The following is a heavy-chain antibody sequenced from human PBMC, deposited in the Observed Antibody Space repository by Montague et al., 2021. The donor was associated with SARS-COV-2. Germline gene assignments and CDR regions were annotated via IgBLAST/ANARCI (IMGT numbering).Heavy chain of an antibody. CDR3: ARDGDYGGTWYSFLQN. D-gene: IGHD4-17*01. CDR1: GDSVSSDPAA. J-gene: IGHJ1*01. CDR2: TFYRSQWHT. V-gene: IGHV6-1*01. Sequence: CAISGDSVSSDPAARHWIRQSPSRGLEWLGRTFYRSQWHTDSAASVRSRISFSGDISKNQFSLHPNSVTPEDTAIYYCARDGDYGGTWYSFLQNWGQGTLVIVSS.